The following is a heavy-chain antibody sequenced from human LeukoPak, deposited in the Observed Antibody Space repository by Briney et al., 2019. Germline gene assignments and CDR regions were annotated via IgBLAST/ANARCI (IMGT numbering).Heavy chain of an antibody. J-gene: IGHJ5*02. Sequence: SQTLSLTCAISGDSVSSNSVTWNWIRQSPSRGLEWLGRTYYRSTWYNDYAVSVRGRITVNPDTSKNQFSLHLNSVTPEDTAVYYCARRLTQYDCFDPWGRGILVTVSS. V-gene: IGHV6-1*01. CDR1: GDSVSSNSVT. D-gene: IGHD2-2*01. CDR3: ARRLTQYDCFDP. CDR2: TYYRSTWYN.